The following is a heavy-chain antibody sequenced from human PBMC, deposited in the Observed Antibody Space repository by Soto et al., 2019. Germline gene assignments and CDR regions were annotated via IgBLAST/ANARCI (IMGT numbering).Heavy chain of an antibody. D-gene: IGHD3-3*01. CDR3: ARMGDFWSGYFGVVDN. CDR2: MFSNDEK. V-gene: IGHV2-26*01. Sequence: QVTLKESGPVLVNHTETLTLTCTVSGFSLSNARMGVSWIRQPPGKALEWLAHMFSNDEKSYSTSLKSRLTTSKDTSKSQVVLTMTNMDPVDTATYYCARMGDFWSGYFGVVDNWGQGTLVTVSS. J-gene: IGHJ4*02. CDR1: GFSLSNARMG.